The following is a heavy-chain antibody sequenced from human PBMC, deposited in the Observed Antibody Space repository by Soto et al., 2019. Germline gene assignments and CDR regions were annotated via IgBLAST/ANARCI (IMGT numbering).Heavy chain of an antibody. CDR2: IIPIFGTA. V-gene: IGHV1-69*13. Sequence: GAAVKVSCKASGGTFSSYAISWVRQAPGQGLEWMGGIIPIFGTANYAQKFQGRVTITADESTSTAYMEMSSLRSEDTAVYYCARDGKDVEMATIHYRTDVWGKGNTVTVSS. J-gene: IGHJ6*04. CDR3: ARDGKDVEMATIHYRTDV. D-gene: IGHD5-12*01. CDR1: GGTFSSYA.